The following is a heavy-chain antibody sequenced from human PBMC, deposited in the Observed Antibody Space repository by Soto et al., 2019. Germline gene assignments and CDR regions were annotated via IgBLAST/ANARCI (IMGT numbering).Heavy chain of an antibody. V-gene: IGHV1-18*01. J-gene: IGHJ4*02. Sequence: QVQLVQSGAEVKKPGASVKVSCKASGYTFTTYGMSWVRQAPGQGLDWMGWISTYNGNTKYAERLQGRVTRTTDTPTSSAYMGLRSLRSDDTAVYYCARRPTDYYDNSGNYFLDYWGQGTLVTVSS. CDR2: ISTYNGNT. CDR1: GYTFTTYG. D-gene: IGHD3-22*01. CDR3: ARRPTDYYDNSGNYFLDY.